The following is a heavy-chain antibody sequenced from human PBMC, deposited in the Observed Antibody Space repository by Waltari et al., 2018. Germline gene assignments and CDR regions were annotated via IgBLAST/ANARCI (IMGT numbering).Heavy chain of an antibody. D-gene: IGHD2-21*01. J-gene: IGHJ3*01. CDR2: INDEGTA. CDR3: ARGRATDSPNAFDV. Sequence: QVHLKQWGAGLLKPSKTLSLTCDVSGGPFSGYYWHWSRQPPGKGLEWVGEINDEGTAKYKSSLKSRVTISLDMSKSQFSLTLTSVTAADAALYFCARGRATDSPNAFDVWGQGTNVTVSS. V-gene: IGHV4-34*01. CDR1: GGPFSGYY.